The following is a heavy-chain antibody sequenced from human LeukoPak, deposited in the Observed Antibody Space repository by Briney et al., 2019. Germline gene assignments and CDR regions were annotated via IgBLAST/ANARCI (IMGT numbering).Heavy chain of an antibody. V-gene: IGHV4-4*09. CDR1: GGSISSYY. D-gene: IGHD3-22*01. CDR2: IYTSGST. Sequence: SKTLSLTCTVSGGSISSYYWSWIRQPPGKGLEWIGYIYTSGSTNYNPSLKSRVTISVDTSKNQFSLKLSSVTAADTAVYYCARDSSGYDAFDIWGQGTMVTVSS. CDR3: ARDSSGYDAFDI. J-gene: IGHJ3*02.